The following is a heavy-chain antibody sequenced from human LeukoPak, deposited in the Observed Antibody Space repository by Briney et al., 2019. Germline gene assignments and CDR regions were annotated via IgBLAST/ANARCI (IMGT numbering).Heavy chain of an antibody. CDR3: ARDKVRGVIITAGAFDI. CDR2: INPNSGGT. D-gene: IGHD3-10*01. J-gene: IGHJ3*02. Sequence: GASVKVSCKASGYTFTGYYMHWVRQAPGQGLEWMGWINPNSGGTNYAQKFQGRVTMTRDTSISTAYMELSRLRSDDTAVYYCARDKVRGVIITAGAFDIWGQGTMVTVSS. CDR1: GYTFTGYY. V-gene: IGHV1-2*02.